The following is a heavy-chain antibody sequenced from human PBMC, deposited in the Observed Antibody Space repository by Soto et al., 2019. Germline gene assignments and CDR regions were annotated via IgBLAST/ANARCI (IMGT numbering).Heavy chain of an antibody. D-gene: IGHD1-26*01. Sequence: EVQLVESGGGLVRPGGSLRLSCAASGFTFSYSWMHWVRQAPGKGLVWVSRIHSDGSSTTYADFVKGRFIISRDNARNTVDLQMNSVRVEDTAVYYCARGDRGAFDLWGQGTLVTVSS. CDR1: GFTFSYSW. J-gene: IGHJ3*01. CDR2: IHSDGSST. V-gene: IGHV3-74*01. CDR3: ARGDRGAFDL.